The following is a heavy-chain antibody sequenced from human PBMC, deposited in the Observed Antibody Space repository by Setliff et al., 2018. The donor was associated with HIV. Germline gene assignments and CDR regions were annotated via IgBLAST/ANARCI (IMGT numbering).Heavy chain of an antibody. J-gene: IGHJ4*02. V-gene: IGHV4-34*01. D-gene: IGHD3-10*01. CDR3: ARGLDYGSGSYYSDY. Sequence: SETLSLTCAVYGGSFSGYYWSWIRQTPEKGLEWIGEINHRGSTNYNPSLKSRVTISVDTSKNQFSLNLNSVTAADTAVYYCARGLDYGSGSYYSDYWGQGTLVTV. CDR2: INHRGST. CDR1: GGSFSGYY.